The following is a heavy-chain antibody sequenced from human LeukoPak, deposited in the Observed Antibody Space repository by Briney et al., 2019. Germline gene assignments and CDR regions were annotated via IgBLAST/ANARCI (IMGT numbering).Heavy chain of an antibody. Sequence: SETLSLTCTVSGGSINNGGYYWSWIRQHPGKGLEWIGYIYYSGSSYYNPSLRSRVTISVDTSKNHFSLKLSSVTAADTAVYYCARLRRYYDSSGPVDYWGQGTLVTVSS. D-gene: IGHD3-22*01. CDR1: GGSINNGGYY. CDR2: IYYSGSS. J-gene: IGHJ4*02. CDR3: ARLRRYYDSSGPVDY. V-gene: IGHV4-31*03.